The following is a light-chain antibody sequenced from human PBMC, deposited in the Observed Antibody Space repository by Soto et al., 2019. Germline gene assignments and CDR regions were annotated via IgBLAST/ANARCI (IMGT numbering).Light chain of an antibody. CDR1: SSDAGGYNY. CDR3: SSYTGTNDFGV. J-gene: IGLJ1*01. CDR2: EVR. V-gene: IGLV2-8*01. Sequence: LPQPLCASECPGQSVTISCTGSSSDAGGYNYVSWYQQHPGKAPTLVIYEVRKWPSGVPDRFSGSKSGNTASLTVSVLQAEDETDYYCSSYTGTNDFGVFGPGTKVPV.